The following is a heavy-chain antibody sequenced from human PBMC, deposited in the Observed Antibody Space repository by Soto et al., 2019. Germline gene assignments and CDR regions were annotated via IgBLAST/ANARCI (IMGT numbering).Heavy chain of an antibody. Sequence: ASVKVSCKASGYTFTSYAMHWVRQAPGQRLEWMGWINAGNSDTTYSQKFQGRVTITSDTSASTAYMELTSLRSEDTAVYYCAGDFSMVVVAPGYGGQETLATVP. CDR3: AGDFSMVVVAPGY. V-gene: IGHV1-3*01. CDR1: GYTFTSYA. D-gene: IGHD3-22*01. J-gene: IGHJ4*02. CDR2: INAGNSDT.